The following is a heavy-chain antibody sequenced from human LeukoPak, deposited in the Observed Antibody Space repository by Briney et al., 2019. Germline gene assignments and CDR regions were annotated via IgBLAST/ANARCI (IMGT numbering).Heavy chain of an antibody. CDR2: IKSDGST. J-gene: IGHJ1*01. D-gene: IGHD3-22*01. V-gene: IGHV3-74*01. Sequence: GGSLRLSCAASGFTFSSYLMHWVRQAPGKGLVWVSRIKSDGSTRYADSVKGRFTISRDNAKNTVSLQMTSLRAEDTGVYYCARAPSEIGGYYPEYFRHWGQGTLVIVSS. CDR3: ARAPSEIGGYYPEYFRH. CDR1: GFTFSSYL.